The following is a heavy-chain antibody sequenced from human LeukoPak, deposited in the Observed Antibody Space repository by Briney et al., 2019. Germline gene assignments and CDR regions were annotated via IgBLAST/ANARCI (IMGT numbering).Heavy chain of an antibody. J-gene: IGHJ4*02. CDR3: AKGQLVRGEFDY. D-gene: IGHD6-6*01. Sequence: GGSLRLSCAASGFTFSSYAMSWVRQAPGKGLEWVSAISGSGGSTYYADSVKGRVIISRDNSKNTLYLQMNSLRAEDTAVYYCAKGQLVRGEFDYWGQGTLVTVSS. CDR2: ISGSGGST. V-gene: IGHV3-23*01. CDR1: GFTFSSYA.